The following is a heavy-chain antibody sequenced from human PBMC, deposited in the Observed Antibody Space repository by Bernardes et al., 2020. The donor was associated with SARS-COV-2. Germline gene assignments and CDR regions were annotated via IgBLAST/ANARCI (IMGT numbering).Heavy chain of an antibody. CDR1: GYTFSSYY. CDR3: AQEAYCSGDCYSPYYYYYGMDV. V-gene: IGHV1-46*01. D-gene: IGHD2-21*02. CDR2: MNPRGGST. J-gene: IGHJ6*02. Sequence: ASVKVSWKASGYTFSSYYMHGVRQAPGQGLEWMGIMNPRGGSTAYAQKFQGRGTMTRDTSTSTLYMELSSLRSEDTAVYYCAQEAYCSGDCYSPYYYYYGMDVWGQGTTVTVSS.